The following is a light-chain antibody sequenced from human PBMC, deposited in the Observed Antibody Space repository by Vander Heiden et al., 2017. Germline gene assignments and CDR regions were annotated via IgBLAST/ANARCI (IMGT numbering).Light chain of an antibody. CDR2: AAS. CDR3: QQCDSTPRT. J-gene: IGKJ2*01. CDR1: QSISSY. Sequence: DIQMTHSPSSLSASVGDRVTITCRASQSISSYLNWYQQKPGKAPKLLIYAASSLQSGVPSRFSGSGSGTDFTLTISSLQPEDFATYYCQQCDSTPRTFGQGTKVEIK. V-gene: IGKV1-39*01.